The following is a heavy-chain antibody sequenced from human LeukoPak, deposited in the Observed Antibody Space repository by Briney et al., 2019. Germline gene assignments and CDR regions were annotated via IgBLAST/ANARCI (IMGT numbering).Heavy chain of an antibody. CDR3: AKDLRSSSWYAAY. CDR1: GFTFSTYS. D-gene: IGHD6-13*01. Sequence: GGSLRLSCAASGFTFSTYSMNWVRQAPGKGLEWVSSISASGGGTYYADSVKGRFTISRDNSKNTLYLEMNSLRAEDTAVYYCAKDLRSSSWYAAYWGQGTLLTVSS. CDR2: ISASGGGT. J-gene: IGHJ4*02. V-gene: IGHV3-23*01.